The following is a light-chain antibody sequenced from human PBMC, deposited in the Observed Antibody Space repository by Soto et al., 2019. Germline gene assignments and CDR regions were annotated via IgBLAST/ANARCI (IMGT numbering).Light chain of an antibody. CDR2: DVT. J-gene: IGLJ1*01. CDR3: PSYTSTSTYV. Sequence: QSALTQPASVSGPPGQSITISCTGTSSDVGAYNYVSWYQHHPGKSPRLVIYDVTNRPSGISDRFSGSKSGNSASLTISGLLAEDEADYYCPSYTSTSTYVFGPGTKVTVL. V-gene: IGLV2-14*01. CDR1: SSDVGAYNY.